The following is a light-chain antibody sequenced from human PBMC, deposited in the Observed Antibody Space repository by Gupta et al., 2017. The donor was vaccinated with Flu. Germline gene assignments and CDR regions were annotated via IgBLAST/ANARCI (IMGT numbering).Light chain of an antibody. Sequence: EFLLTQSPATLPLHQGERPTPSCRASQSMSSYLAWYQQRPGQPPRLLIYDASNWATGIPGRFSGSGSGTDFTLTISSLEPEDFAVYYCQKRMTSPITFGQGTRLQIK. J-gene: IGKJ5*01. V-gene: IGKV3-11*01. CDR2: DAS. CDR1: QSMSSY. CDR3: QKRMTSPIT.